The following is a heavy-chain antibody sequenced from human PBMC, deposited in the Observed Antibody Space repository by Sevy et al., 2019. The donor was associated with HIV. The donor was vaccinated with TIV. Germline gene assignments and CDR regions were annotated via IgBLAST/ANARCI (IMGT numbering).Heavy chain of an antibody. CDR1: GFPFSSDE. Sequence: EGSLRLSCAASGFPFSSDEMNWVRQAPGKALEWISYISSSGVNIHYAESVKGRFTISRDNAKNSLYLHMNSLRDEDTAVYYCARGCVSLAAPGFFDYWGLGALVTVSS. V-gene: IGHV3-48*03. D-gene: IGHD6-13*01. J-gene: IGHJ4*02. CDR3: ARGCVSLAAPGFFDY. CDR2: ISSSGVNI.